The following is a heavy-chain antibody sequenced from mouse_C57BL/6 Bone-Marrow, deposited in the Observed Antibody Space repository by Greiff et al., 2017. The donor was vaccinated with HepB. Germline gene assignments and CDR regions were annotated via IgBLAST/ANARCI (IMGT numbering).Heavy chain of an antibody. Sequence: EVKLMESGGDLVKPGGSLKLSCAASGFTFSSYGMSWVRQTPDKRLEWVATISSGGSYTYYPDSVKGRFTISRDNANNTLYLQMISLKSEDTAMYYVARHSSGKRGFAYWGQGTLVTVSA. CDR2: ISSGGSYT. CDR3: ARHSSGKRGFAY. D-gene: IGHD1-3*01. J-gene: IGHJ3*01. V-gene: IGHV5-6*01. CDR1: GFTFSSYG.